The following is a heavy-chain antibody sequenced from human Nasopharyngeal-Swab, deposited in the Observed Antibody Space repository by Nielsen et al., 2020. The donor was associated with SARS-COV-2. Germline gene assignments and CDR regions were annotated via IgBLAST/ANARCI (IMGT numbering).Heavy chain of an antibody. V-gene: IGHV4-30-4*01. J-gene: IGHJ6*02. D-gene: IGHD2-2*01. Sequence: WIRQPPGKGLEWIGYIYYSGSTYYNPSLKSRVIISVDTSKNQFSLKLSSVPAADTAVYYCARDAAGYCSSTSCYAGTGMDVWGQGTTVTVSS. CDR2: IYYSGST. CDR3: ARDAAGYCSSTSCYAGTGMDV.